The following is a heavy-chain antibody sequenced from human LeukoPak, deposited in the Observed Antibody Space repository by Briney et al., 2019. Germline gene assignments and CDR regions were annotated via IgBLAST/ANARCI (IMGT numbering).Heavy chain of an antibody. CDR2: IYYSGST. J-gene: IGHJ5*02. Sequence: PSETLSLTCTVSGGSISSSSYYWGWIRQPPGKGLEWIGSIYYSGSTYYNPSLKSRVTISVDTSKNQFSLKLSSVTAADTAVYYCARGYGGNSENWFDPWGQGTLVTVSS. D-gene: IGHD4-23*01. CDR1: GGSISSSSYY. CDR3: ARGYGGNSENWFDP. V-gene: IGHV4-39*01.